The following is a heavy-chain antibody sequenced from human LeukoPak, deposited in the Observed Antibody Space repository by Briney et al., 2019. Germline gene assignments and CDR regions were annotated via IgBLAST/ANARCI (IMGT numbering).Heavy chain of an antibody. J-gene: IGHJ4*02. CDR3: ARDPSRTSTGVYFDY. Sequence: GGSLRLSCAASGFTFSSYWMHWVRQAPGKGLVWVSRINSDGSSTSYADSVKGRFTISRDDAKNSLYLQMNSLRVEDTAVYFCARDPSRTSTGVYFDYWGQGTLVTVSS. CDR2: INSDGSST. CDR1: GFTFSSYW. D-gene: IGHD1-14*01. V-gene: IGHV3-74*01.